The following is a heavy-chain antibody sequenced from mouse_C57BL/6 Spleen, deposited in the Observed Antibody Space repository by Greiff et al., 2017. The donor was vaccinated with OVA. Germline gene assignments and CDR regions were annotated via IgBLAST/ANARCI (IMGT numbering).Heavy chain of an antibody. D-gene: IGHD1-1*01. V-gene: IGHV5-4*01. CDR2: ISDGGSYT. J-gene: IGHJ4*01. Sequence: EVQGVESGGGLVKPGGSLKLSCAASGFTFSSYAMSWVRQTPEKRLEWVATISDGGSYTYYPDNVKGRFTIARDNAKNNLYLQMSHLKSEDTAMYYCAREPPTVVATDYAMDYWGQGTSVTGSS. CDR3: AREPPTVVATDYAMDY. CDR1: GFTFSSYA.